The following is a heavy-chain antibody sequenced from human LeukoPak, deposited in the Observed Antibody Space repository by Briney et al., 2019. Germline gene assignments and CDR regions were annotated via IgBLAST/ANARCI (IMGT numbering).Heavy chain of an antibody. CDR2: IDPTDSYT. D-gene: IGHD6-6*01. CDR3: ARRGRSSSNFDF. J-gene: IGHJ4*02. V-gene: IGHV5-10-1*01. Sequence: GAPLQFSCQGAGYIFTSYWITWGRQLPGKGLEWMGMIDPTDSYTNYSPSFQGHVTISTDKSISTAYLHWTSLKASDTAIYYCARRGRSSSNFDFWGQGTLVTVSS. CDR1: GYIFTSYW.